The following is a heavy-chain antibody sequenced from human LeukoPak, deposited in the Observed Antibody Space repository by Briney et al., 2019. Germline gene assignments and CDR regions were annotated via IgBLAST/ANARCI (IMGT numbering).Heavy chain of an antibody. Sequence: SETLSLTCAVYGGSFSGYYWSWIRQPPGKGLEWIGEINHSGSTNYNPSLKSRVTISVDTTKNQFSLKLSSVTAADTAVYYCARAPYIVVVPATHWFDPWGQGTLVTVSS. D-gene: IGHD2-2*01. V-gene: IGHV4-34*01. CDR1: GGSFSGYY. CDR2: INHSGST. J-gene: IGHJ5*02. CDR3: ARAPYIVVVPATHWFDP.